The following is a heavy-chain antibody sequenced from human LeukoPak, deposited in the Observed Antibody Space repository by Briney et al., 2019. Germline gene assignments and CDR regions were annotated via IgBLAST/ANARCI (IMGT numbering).Heavy chain of an antibody. CDR1: GYTFTGYY. J-gene: IGHJ4*02. V-gene: IGHV1-2*02. Sequence: ASVRVSCKDSGYTFTGYYMHWVRQAPGQRLEWMGSPNPNSGGTNYAQKFQGRVTMTRDTSISTAYMELSRLRSDDTAVYYCARDRVHCSGGSCYVPGFDYWGEGTLVTVAS. CDR3: ARDRVHCSGGSCYVPGFDY. CDR2: PNPNSGGT. D-gene: IGHD2-15*01.